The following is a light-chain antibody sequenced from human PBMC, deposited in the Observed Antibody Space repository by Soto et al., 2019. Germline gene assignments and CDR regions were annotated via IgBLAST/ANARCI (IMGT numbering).Light chain of an antibody. CDR3: QQYNNWPPYT. V-gene: IGKV3-15*01. J-gene: IGKJ2*01. CDR2: GAS. CDR1: QSVSSN. Sequence: EIVMTQSPATLSVSPGERATLSCRASQSVSSNLAWYQQKPGQAPRLLIYGASTRATGIPTRLSSSGSVTEFTQTISSLQSEDFAVYYCQQYNNWPPYTLGQGTKLEIK.